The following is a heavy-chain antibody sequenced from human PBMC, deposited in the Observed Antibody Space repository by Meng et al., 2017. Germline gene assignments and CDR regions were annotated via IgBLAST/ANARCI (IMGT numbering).Heavy chain of an antibody. CDR2: INTNTGNP. D-gene: IGHD1-26*01. CDR1: GYTFTSYG. Sequence: VQLVTDVYEREEPGDLVSVACNSSGYTFTSYGMNWARQDPLQGLEWIGWINTNTGNPTYSHGFTGRFVFSSDSSVIMAYLEISSVNADDNDFACGAREGRVDLDYWGQGTLVTVAS. J-gene: IGHJ4*02. CDR3: AREGRVDLDY. V-gene: IGHV7-4-1*04.